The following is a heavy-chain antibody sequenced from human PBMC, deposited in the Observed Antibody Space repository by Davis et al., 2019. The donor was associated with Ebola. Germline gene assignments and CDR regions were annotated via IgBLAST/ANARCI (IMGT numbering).Heavy chain of an antibody. CDR3: ARVSYDFWSGYYSANWFDP. CDR1: GGPISSYY. CDR2: IYYSGST. V-gene: IGHV4-59*01. D-gene: IGHD3-3*01. J-gene: IGHJ5*02. Sequence: PSETLSLTCTVSGGPISSYYWSWIRQPPGKGLEWIGYIYYSGSTTYNPSLKSRVTISVDTSKNQFSLKLSSVTAADTAVYYCARVSYDFWSGYYSANWFDPWGQGTLVTVSS.